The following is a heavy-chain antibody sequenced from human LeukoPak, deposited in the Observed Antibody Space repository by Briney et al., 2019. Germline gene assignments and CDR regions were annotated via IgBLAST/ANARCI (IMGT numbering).Heavy chain of an antibody. V-gene: IGHV4-59*08. D-gene: IGHD4-17*01. CDR1: GGSISGYY. CDR2: IHYLGDT. CDR3: AKWAHDYGAYSWFDP. Sequence: SETLSLTCTVSGGSISGYYWSWIRQPPGKALEWIGHIHYLGDTNYNPSLMSRLTISIDTSRNQLPLKLSSVTAADTAVYYCAKWAHDYGAYSWFDPWGQGTLVTVSS. J-gene: IGHJ5*02.